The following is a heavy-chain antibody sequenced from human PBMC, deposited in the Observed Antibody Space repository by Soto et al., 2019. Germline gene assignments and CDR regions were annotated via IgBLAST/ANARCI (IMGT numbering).Heavy chain of an antibody. CDR2: ISGGGGTT. CDR3: AKDRGNSSGSS. Sequence: GGSLRLSCAGSGFTFSNFAMSWFRQAPGKVLEWVSAISGGGGTTYYADSVKGRFTISRDNSKNILYLQMNSLRAEDTGVYYCAKDRGNSSGSSWGQGTLVTVSS. D-gene: IGHD6-19*01. CDR1: GFTFSNFA. V-gene: IGHV3-23*01. J-gene: IGHJ1*01.